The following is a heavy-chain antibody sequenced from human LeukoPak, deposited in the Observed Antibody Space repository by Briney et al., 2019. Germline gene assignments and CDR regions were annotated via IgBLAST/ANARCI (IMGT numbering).Heavy chain of an antibody. CDR2: ISYDGSNK. CDR1: GFTFSSYR. J-gene: IGHJ6*02. V-gene: IGHV3-30*18. D-gene: IGHD2-2*01. CDR3: AKRVDVIVPAAILDYYGMDV. Sequence: GGSLRLSCAASGFTFSSYRMHWVRQAPGKGLEWVAVISYDGSNKYYADSVKGRFTISRDNSKNTLYLQMNSLRAEDTAVYYCAKRVDVIVPAAILDYYGMDVWGQGTTVTVSS.